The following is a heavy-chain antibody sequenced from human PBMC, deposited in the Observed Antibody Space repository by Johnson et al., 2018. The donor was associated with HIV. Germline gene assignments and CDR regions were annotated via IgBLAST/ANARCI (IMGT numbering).Heavy chain of an antibody. V-gene: IGHV3-30*02. CDR2: VRHDGSDK. D-gene: IGHD6-13*01. CDR3: AKVGSGYSSSS. CDR1: GLNFSHYG. J-gene: IGHJ3*01. Sequence: QVQLVESGGGVVQHGGSLRLSCAVSGLNFSHYGMHWVRQAPGKGLEWVAFVRHDGSDKYYEDSVKGRFTISRDNSKNTLYLQMNRLRAEDTAVYYCAKVGSGYSSSSWGQGTMVTVSS.